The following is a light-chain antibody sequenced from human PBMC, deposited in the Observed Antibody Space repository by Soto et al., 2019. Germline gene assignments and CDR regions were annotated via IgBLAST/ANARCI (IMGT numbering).Light chain of an antibody. CDR2: GAS. J-gene: IGKJ4*01. CDR3: QHYNNWLGT. V-gene: IGKV3-15*01. Sequence: EIVMTQSPATLSVSRGERATLSYRANQAISSNLAWYQQKPGQAPRLLIYGASTRATGIPDRFSGSGSGTEFTLTISSLQSEDFAVYYCQHYNNWLGTFGGGTKVEIK. CDR1: QAISSN.